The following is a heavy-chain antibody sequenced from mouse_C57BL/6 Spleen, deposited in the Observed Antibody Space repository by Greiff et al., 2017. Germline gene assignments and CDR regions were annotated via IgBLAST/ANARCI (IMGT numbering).Heavy chain of an antibody. CDR1: GFNIKDYY. D-gene: IGHD1-1*01. CDR2: IDPEDGDT. J-gene: IGHJ2*01. CDR3: TRAGSSYVLDY. Sequence: VQLQQSGAELVRPGASVKLSCTASGFNIKDYYMHWVKQRPEQGLEWIGRIDPEDGDTEYATKFQGKATMTADTSSNTAYLQLSSLTSEDTAVYYCTRAGSSYVLDYWGQGTTLTVSS. V-gene: IGHV14-1*01.